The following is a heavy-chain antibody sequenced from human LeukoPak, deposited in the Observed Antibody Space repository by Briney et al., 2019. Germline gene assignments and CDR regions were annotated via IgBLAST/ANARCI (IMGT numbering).Heavy chain of an antibody. CDR1: GGSLSGYY. V-gene: IGHV4-59*12. CDR2: IYSSGTT. D-gene: IGHD1-1*01. Sequence: SETLSLTCSVSGGSLSGYYWSWIRQTPGKGLEWIGYIYSSGTTNYNRALQSRVTISLDTAKNQFSLSVTSVTAADTAMYFCARRIGSWNVYIDKWGQGIQVTVSS. J-gene: IGHJ4*02. CDR3: ARRIGSWNVYIDK.